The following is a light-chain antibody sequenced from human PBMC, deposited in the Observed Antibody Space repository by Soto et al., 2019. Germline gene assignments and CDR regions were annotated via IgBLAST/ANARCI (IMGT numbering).Light chain of an antibody. CDR2: DVS. CDR1: SSDVGGYNY. V-gene: IGLV2-14*01. J-gene: IGLJ1*01. CDR3: SSYTSSSTLYG. Sequence: QSALTQPASVSGSPGQSITISCTGTSSDVGGYNYVSWYQQHPGKAPKLMIYDVSNRPSGVSNRFSGSKSGNTASLTISGRQAEDEADYYCSSYTSSSTLYGFGTGTKVTVL.